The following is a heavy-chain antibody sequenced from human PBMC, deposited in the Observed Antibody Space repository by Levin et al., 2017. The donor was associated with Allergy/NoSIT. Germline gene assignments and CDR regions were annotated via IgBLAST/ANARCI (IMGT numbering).Heavy chain of an antibody. CDR1: GYTFRVYG. V-gene: IGHV1-18*01. CDR2: ISPNNGHT. D-gene: IGHD6-19*01. Sequence: GGFLRLSCKASGYTFRVYGIIWVRQAPGEGLEWLGWISPNNGHTKVSHKVQGRVTMTTDASTTTAYLDIRSLTSDDTAVYYCARDLGTGWYDNAFEIWGQGTLVSVSS. J-gene: IGHJ3*02. CDR3: ARDLGTGWYDNAFEI.